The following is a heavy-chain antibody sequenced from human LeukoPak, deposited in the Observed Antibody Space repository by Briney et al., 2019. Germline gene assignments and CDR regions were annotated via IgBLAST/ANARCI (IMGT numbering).Heavy chain of an antibody. D-gene: IGHD3-22*01. Sequence: KPSETLSLTCTVSGYSISSGYYWGWIRQPPGKGLEWIGEINHSGSTNYNPSLKSRVTISVDTSKNQFSLKLSSVTAADTAVYFCARGPYSYDSSGAFDIWGQGTMVTVSS. V-gene: IGHV4-38-2*02. CDR1: GYSISSGYY. J-gene: IGHJ3*02. CDR2: INHSGST. CDR3: ARGPYSYDSSGAFDI.